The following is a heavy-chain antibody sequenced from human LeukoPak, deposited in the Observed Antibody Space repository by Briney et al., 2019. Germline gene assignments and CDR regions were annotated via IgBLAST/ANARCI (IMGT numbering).Heavy chain of an antibody. Sequence: PGGSLRLSCAASGFNFIDYSMNWVRQAPGKGLEWTSYIGISSGNTKYADSVKGRFTIPRDKARNSLYLQMNSLRVEDTAVYYCARDHRYAFDNWGHGTLVTVSS. CDR2: IGISSGNT. J-gene: IGHJ4*01. CDR3: ARDHRYAFDN. D-gene: IGHD5-12*01. CDR1: GFNFIDYS. V-gene: IGHV3-48*01.